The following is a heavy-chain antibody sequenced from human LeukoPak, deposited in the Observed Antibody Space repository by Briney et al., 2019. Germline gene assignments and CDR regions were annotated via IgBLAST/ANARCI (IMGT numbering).Heavy chain of an antibody. D-gene: IGHD4-11*01. V-gene: IGHV4-61*02. J-gene: IGHJ6*02. Sequence: PLQTLYFTCTVSGGYISSGSYNGSWIRQPAGKGLEWIGRINTSGSTNYNPSLNSRFTISVDTSKNQFSLELSSVAAADTAVYYCASIQSYYFGLDVWGQGTTFTFSS. CDR2: INTSGST. CDR1: GGYISSGSYN. CDR3: ASIQSYYFGLDV.